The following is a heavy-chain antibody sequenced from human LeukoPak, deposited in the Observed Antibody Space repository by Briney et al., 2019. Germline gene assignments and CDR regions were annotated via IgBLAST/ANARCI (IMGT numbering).Heavy chain of an antibody. CDR3: ARRVDTAFAFDI. CDR2: IYPGDSDA. V-gene: IGHV5-51*01. J-gene: IGHJ3*02. CDR1: GYSFTAYW. Sequence: GESLKISCKGSGYSFTAYWIAWVRRMPGKGLEWMGIIYPGDSDARYSPSFQGQVTISADKSISTAYLQWSSLKASDTAMYYCARRVDTAFAFDIWGQGTMVTVSS. D-gene: IGHD5-18*01.